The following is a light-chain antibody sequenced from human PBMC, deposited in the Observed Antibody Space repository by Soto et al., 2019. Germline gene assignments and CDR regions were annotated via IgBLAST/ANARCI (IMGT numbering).Light chain of an antibody. V-gene: IGLV2-14*01. CDR3: SSYTSSSTLVV. J-gene: IGLJ2*01. CDR1: SSDVGGYDF. CDR2: EVR. Sequence: QSVLTQPASVSGSVGQSITISCTGTSSDVGGYDFVSWYQHHPGKAPKLIIYEVRTRPSGVSDRFSGSKSGNTASLTISGLQAEDEADYYCSSYTSSSTLVVFGGGTKLTVL.